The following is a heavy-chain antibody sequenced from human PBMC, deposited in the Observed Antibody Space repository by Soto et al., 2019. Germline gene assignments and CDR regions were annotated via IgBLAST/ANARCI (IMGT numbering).Heavy chain of an antibody. CDR3: ARGAVVNFDS. D-gene: IGHD3-22*01. Sequence: SETLSLTCTVSGGSISGYYWSWLRQPPGKGLEWIGYIYHSGSTYYNPSLKSRVTISVDRSKNQFSLKLTSVTAADTAVYYCARGAVVNFDSWGQGTLVTVSS. V-gene: IGHV4-30-2*01. CDR2: IYHSGST. CDR1: GGSISGYY. J-gene: IGHJ4*02.